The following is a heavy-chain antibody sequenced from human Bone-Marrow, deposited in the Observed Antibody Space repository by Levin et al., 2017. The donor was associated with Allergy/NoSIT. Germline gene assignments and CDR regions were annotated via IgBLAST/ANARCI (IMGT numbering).Heavy chain of an antibody. CDR2: IYSGGST. Sequence: GGSLRLSCAASGFTVSSNYMSWVRQAPGKGLEWVSVIYSGGSTYYADSVKGRFTISRDNSKNTLYLQMNSLRAEDTAVCYCARDDTGVEYPLYGMDVWGQGTTVTVSS. CDR3: ARDDTGVEYPLYGMDV. D-gene: IGHD5-18*01. V-gene: IGHV3-53*01. J-gene: IGHJ6*02. CDR1: GFTVSSNY.